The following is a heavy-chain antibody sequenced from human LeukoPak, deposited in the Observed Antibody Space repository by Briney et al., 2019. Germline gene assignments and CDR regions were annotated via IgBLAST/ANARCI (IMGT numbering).Heavy chain of an antibody. CDR2: INHSGST. D-gene: IGHD6-19*01. J-gene: IGHJ4*02. CDR3: ARGSHPKDSAVAGIDY. CDR1: GGSFSGYY. Sequence: SETLSLTCAVYGGSFSGYYWSWIRQPPGKGLEWIGEINHSGSTNYNPSLKSRVTISVDTSKNQFSLKLSSVTAADTAVYYCARGSHPKDSAVAGIDYWGQGTLVTVSS. V-gene: IGHV4-34*01.